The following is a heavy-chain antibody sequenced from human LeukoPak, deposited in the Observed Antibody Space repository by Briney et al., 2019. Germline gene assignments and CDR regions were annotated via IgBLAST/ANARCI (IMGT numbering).Heavy chain of an antibody. CDR3: ARSEAGTTRLFDY. CDR2: INPNGGGT. CDR1: GYTSTGYY. J-gene: IGHJ4*02. D-gene: IGHD1-1*01. V-gene: IGHV1-2*02. Sequence: PGASVKVSCKASGYTSTGYYMHWVRQAPGQGLEWMGWINPNGGGTNYAQKFQGRVTMTRDTSISTAYMELGRLRSDDTAVYYCARSEAGTTRLFDYWGQGTLVTVSS.